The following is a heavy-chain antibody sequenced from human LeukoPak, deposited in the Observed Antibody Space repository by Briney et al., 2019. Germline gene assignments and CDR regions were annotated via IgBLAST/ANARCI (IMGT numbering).Heavy chain of an antibody. CDR1: GFTFSTYD. D-gene: IGHD1-1*01. CDR2: FRNSGSST. CDR3: AKPGETSNYYFDS. Sequence: GGSLRLSCAASGFTFSTYDMSWVRQAPGKGLEWVSTFRNSGSSTYNADSVRGRFTISRDKSKNTLYLQMNSLRAEDTALYYCAKPGETSNYYFDSWGQGTLVTVSS. V-gene: IGHV3-23*01. J-gene: IGHJ4*02.